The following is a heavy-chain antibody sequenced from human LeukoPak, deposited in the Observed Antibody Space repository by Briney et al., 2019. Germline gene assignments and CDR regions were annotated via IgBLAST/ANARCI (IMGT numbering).Heavy chain of an antibody. Sequence: GGSLRLSCLASEFSFSSYPMHWVRQAPGKGLEYVSTISTGGDTYYADSVKGRFIVSRDSSKNTLYLQMSSLRFEDAAMYYCVRAKFTTRWEPFDYWGQGTLVTVSS. CDR1: EFSFSSYP. V-gene: IGHV3-64D*06. CDR2: ISTGGDT. CDR3: VRAKFTTRWEPFDY. D-gene: IGHD1-14*01. J-gene: IGHJ4*02.